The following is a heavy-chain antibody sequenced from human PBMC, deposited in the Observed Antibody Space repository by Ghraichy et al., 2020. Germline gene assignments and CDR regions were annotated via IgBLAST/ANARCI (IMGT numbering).Heavy chain of an antibody. CDR3: ARGPYCSSTSCYYYYGMDV. D-gene: IGHD2-2*01. CDR2: INHSGST. Sequence: WGGIRQPPGKGLEWIGEINHSGSTNYNPSLKSRVTISVDTSKNQFSLKLSSVTAADTAVYYCARGPYCSSTSCYYYYGMDVWGQGTTVTVSS. V-gene: IGHV4-34*01. J-gene: IGHJ6*02.